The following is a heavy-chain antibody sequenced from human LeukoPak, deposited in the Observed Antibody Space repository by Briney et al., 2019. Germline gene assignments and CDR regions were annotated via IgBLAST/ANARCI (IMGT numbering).Heavy chain of an antibody. V-gene: IGHV3-23*01. CDR3: AKDQHEAYAILSPFDY. J-gene: IGHJ4*02. Sequence: GGSLRLSCAASGFTFSSYAMSWVRQAPGKGLEWVSAISGSGGSTYYADSVKGRFTISRDNSKNTLYLQMNSLRAEDTAVYYCAKDQHEAYAILSPFDYWGQGTLVTVSS. CDR1: GFTFSSYA. CDR2: ISGSGGST. D-gene: IGHD2-8*01.